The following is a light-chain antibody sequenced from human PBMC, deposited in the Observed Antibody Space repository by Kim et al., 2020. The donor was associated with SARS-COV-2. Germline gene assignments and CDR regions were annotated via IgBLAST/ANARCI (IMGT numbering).Light chain of an antibody. V-gene: IGLV3-1*01. J-gene: IGLJ2*01. CDR3: QAWDSSTVV. CDR2: QDS. Sequence: VSPGQTASITCSGDKLGDKYACCYQQKPGQSPVLVIYQDSKRTSGIPERCSGSNSGNTATLTISGTQAMDEADYYCQAWDSSTVVFGGGTQLTVL. CDR1: KLGDKY.